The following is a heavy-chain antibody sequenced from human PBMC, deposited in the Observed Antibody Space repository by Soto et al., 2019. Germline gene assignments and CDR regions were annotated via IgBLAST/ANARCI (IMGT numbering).Heavy chain of an antibody. CDR1: GGSFSGYY. CDR2: INHSGST. J-gene: IGHJ1*01. CDR3: ARKGLTRPFQH. V-gene: IGHV4-34*01. D-gene: IGHD3-3*01. Sequence: QVQLQQWGAGLLKPSETLSLTCAVYGGSFSGYYWSWIRQPPGKGLEWIGEINHSGSTNYNPSLKSRVTISVDTAKNQFSLKLSSVTAADTAVYYCARKGLTRPFQHWGQGTLVTVSS.